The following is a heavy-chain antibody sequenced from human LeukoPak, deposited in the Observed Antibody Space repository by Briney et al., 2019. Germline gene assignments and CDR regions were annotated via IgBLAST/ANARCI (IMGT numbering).Heavy chain of an antibody. Sequence: SQTLSLTCAISGNSVSSNSAAWNCIRQSPSRGLEWLGRTYYRSKWYTVYAVSVKSRITINPDTSKNQFSLQLNSVTPEDTAVYYCARERDGYNYVELWCFDLWGRGTLVTVSS. CDR1: GNSVSSNSAA. V-gene: IGHV6-1*01. J-gene: IGHJ2*01. CDR3: ARERDGYNYVELWCFDL. CDR2: TYYRSKWYT. D-gene: IGHD5-24*01.